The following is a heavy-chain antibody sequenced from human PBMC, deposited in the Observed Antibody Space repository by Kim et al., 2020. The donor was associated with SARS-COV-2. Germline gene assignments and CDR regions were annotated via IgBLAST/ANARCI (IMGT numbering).Heavy chain of an antibody. CDR3: ARDFDWALDL. CDR1: GFALSSYS. Sequence: GGSLRLSCVASGFALSSYSMNWVRQAPGKGLEWLSYISQDDRYYADSVKVRFTISRDKAKNALYLQMNSLRDGDTAVYFCARDFDWALDLWGQGTLVTVSS. J-gene: IGHJ5*02. V-gene: IGHV3-48*02. CDR2: ISQDDR. D-gene: IGHD3-9*01.